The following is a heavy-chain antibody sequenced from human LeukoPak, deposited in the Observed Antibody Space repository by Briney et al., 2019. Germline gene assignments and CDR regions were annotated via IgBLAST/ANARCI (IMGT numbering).Heavy chain of an antibody. Sequence: SGGSLRLSCAASGFTFSSYAMSWVRPAPGKGLEWVLAISGSRGGTYYADSVKGSFTSSRDNSKNTLYLQMNSLRAEETAVYYCAKEAAGLRLPGLGNWFDPWGQGTLVTVSP. D-gene: IGHD4-17*01. V-gene: IGHV3-23*01. J-gene: IGHJ5*02. CDR1: GFTFSSYA. CDR3: AKEAAGLRLPGLGNWFDP. CDR2: ISGSRGGT.